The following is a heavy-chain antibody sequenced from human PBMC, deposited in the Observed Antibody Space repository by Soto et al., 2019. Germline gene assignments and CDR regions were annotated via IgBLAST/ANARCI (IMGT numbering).Heavy chain of an antibody. CDR3: AGEVESGY. Sequence: QVQLVESGGGVVQPGRSLRLSCAASGFTVSSYGMHWVRQAPGKGLEWVAVISRDGGNKYYADSVKGRFTISRDNSRNTLLLEMNRLRGDDMAVYYCAGEVESGYWGQGTLVTVSS. V-gene: IGHV3-30*03. CDR2: ISRDGGNK. CDR1: GFTVSSYG. J-gene: IGHJ4*02. D-gene: IGHD2-21*01.